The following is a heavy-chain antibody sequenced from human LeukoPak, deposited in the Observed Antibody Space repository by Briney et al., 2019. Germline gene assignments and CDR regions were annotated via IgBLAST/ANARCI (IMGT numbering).Heavy chain of an antibody. V-gene: IGHV3-23*01. D-gene: IGHD6-6*01. CDR1: TFTFSSYA. Sequence: PGGSLRLSCAASTFTFSSYAMSWVRQAPGKGLEWVSSLSTSGGNTYYADSVKGRFTISRDNSANTLCLQLNSLRAEDTAIYYCAKGGPYSSSPLDYWGQGTLVTVSS. CDR3: AKGGPYSSSPLDY. CDR2: LSTSGGNT. J-gene: IGHJ4*02.